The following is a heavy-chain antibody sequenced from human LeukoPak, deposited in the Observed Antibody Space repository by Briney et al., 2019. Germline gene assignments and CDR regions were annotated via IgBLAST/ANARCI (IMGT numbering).Heavy chain of an antibody. Sequence: SETLSLTCTVSGGSISNSSYYWGWIRQPPGKGLEWIGSIYYSGSTYYNPSLKSRVTISVDTSKNQFSLKLSSVTAADTAVYYCARLGTFTYYDILTGYYPYYYYYMDVWGEGTTVTISS. CDR2: IYYSGST. CDR3: ARLGTFTYYDILTGYYPYYYYYMDV. D-gene: IGHD3-9*01. J-gene: IGHJ6*03. V-gene: IGHV4-39*07. CDR1: GGSISNSSYY.